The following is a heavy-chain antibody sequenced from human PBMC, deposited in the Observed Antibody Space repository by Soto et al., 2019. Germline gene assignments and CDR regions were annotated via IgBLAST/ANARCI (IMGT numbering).Heavy chain of an antibody. Sequence: QVQLQESGPGLVKPSETLSLTCTVSGGSISSYYWSWIRQPPGKGLEWIGYIYYSGSTNYNPSLKSRVTISVDTSMNQFSLKLSSVTAADTAVYYCARDGGDSGGKSDCFDPWGQGTLVTVAS. CDR3: ARDGGDSGGKSDCFDP. D-gene: IGHD2-21*02. V-gene: IGHV4-59*01. CDR1: GGSISSYY. J-gene: IGHJ5*02. CDR2: IYYSGST.